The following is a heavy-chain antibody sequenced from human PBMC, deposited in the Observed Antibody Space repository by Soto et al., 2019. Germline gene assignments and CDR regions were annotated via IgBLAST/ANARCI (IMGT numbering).Heavy chain of an antibody. CDR1: GGTFSSYA. D-gene: IGHD3-9*01. J-gene: IGHJ3*02. Sequence: ASVKVSCKASGGTFSSYAISWVRHAPGQGLEWMGGIIPIFGTANYAQKFQGRVTITADESTSTAYMELSSLRSEDTAVYYCARDHPDYYYDILTGSPYADAFDIWGQGTMVTVSS. CDR2: IIPIFGTA. CDR3: ARDHPDYYYDILTGSPYADAFDI. V-gene: IGHV1-69*13.